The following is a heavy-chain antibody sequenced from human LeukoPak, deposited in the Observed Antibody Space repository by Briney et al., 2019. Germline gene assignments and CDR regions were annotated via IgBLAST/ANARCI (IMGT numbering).Heavy chain of an antibody. Sequence: SVKVSCKASGYTFTSYGISWVRQAPGQGLEWMGRIIPILGIANYAQKFQGRVTITADKSTSTAYMELSSLRSDDTAVYYCARDLKVRGVHYYYYGMDVWGQGTTVTVSS. J-gene: IGHJ6*02. CDR3: ARDLKVRGVHYYYYGMDV. V-gene: IGHV1-69*04. D-gene: IGHD3-10*01. CDR2: IIPILGIA. CDR1: GYTFTSYG.